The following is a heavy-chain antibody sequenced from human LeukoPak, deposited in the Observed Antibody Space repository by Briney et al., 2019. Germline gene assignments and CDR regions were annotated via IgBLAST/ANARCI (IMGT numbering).Heavy chain of an antibody. CDR3: ARVRYSSSPLLDY. D-gene: IGHD6-6*01. Sequence: GGSLRLSCAASGFTFSDYYMSWIRQAPGKGLEWVSYISSSGSTIYYADSVKGRFTISRDNAKNSLYLQMNSLRAEDTAVYYCARVRYSSSPLLDYRGQGTLVTVSS. V-gene: IGHV3-11*01. J-gene: IGHJ4*02. CDR1: GFTFSDYY. CDR2: ISSSGSTI.